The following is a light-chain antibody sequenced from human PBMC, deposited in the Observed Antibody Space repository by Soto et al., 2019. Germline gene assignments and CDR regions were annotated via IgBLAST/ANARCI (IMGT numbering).Light chain of an antibody. V-gene: IGKV3-15*01. Sequence: EVVVTQSPATLSVSLGGRATLSCRASQSVGTNLAWYQQKPGQAPRLLIYAASTRATGVPARFSGSGSGTEFTLTITSLQSEDFAVYYCQQYNNWPPLTFGGGTKLEVK. CDR3: QQYNNWPPLT. J-gene: IGKJ4*01. CDR2: AAS. CDR1: QSVGTN.